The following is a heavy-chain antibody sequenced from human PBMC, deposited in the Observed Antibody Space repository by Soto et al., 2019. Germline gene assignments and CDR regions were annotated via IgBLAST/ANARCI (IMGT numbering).Heavy chain of an antibody. V-gene: IGHV4-39*02. J-gene: IGHJ6*02. CDR2: IYYSGST. CDR1: GGSISSSSYY. D-gene: IGHD3-10*01. CDR3: ARELLWFGESLLSYYYYGMDV. Sequence: QLQLQESGPGLVKPSETLSLTCTVSGGSISSSSYYWGWIRQPPGKGLEWIGSIYYSGSTYYNPSLKSRVNISVDTSKNQFSLKLSSVTAADTAVYYCARELLWFGESLLSYYYYGMDVWGQGTTVTVSS.